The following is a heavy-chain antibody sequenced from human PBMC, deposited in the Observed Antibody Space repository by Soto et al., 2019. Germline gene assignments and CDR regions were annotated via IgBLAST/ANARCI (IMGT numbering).Heavy chain of an antibody. D-gene: IGHD3-9*01. J-gene: IGHJ4*02. Sequence: GGSLRLSCAASGFTFSGSAMHWVRQASGKGLEWVGHIRSKANSYATAYAASVKGRFTISRDDSKNTAYLQMNSLKTEDTAVYYCTRSPEYDILTGYLMGGHKNDYWGQGTLVTVSS. V-gene: IGHV3-73*01. CDR3: TRSPEYDILTGYLMGGHKNDY. CDR1: GFTFSGSA. CDR2: IRSKANSYAT.